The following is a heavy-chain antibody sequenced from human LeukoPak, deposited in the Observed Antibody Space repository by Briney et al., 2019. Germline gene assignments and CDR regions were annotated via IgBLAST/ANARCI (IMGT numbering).Heavy chain of an antibody. D-gene: IGHD3-22*01. CDR1: GGTFSSYA. Sequence: SVKVSCKASGGTFSSYAISWVRQAPGQGLEWMGRIIPILGIANYAQKFQGRVTITADKSTSTAYMELSSLRSEDTAVYYCASPNYYDSSGYYFFDYWGQGTLVTVSS. V-gene: IGHV1-69*04. CDR3: ASPNYYDSSGYYFFDY. J-gene: IGHJ4*02. CDR2: IIPILGIA.